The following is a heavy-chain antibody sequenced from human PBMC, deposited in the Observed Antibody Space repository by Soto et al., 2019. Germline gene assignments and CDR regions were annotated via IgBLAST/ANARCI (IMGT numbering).Heavy chain of an antibody. V-gene: IGHV1-18*01. CDR1: GYTFSTSG. CDR2: ISTYNGDT. CDR3: AIAGAAPYSYDGMDF. J-gene: IGHJ6*02. D-gene: IGHD2-15*01. Sequence: QVQLVQSGAEVRKPGASVKVSCKASGYTFSTSGMSWLRQAPGQGLEWMGWISTYNGDTNDAPKFQDRVTMTSDTSTSTVYMELRSLRSDDTAVYYCAIAGAAPYSYDGMDFWGQGTRVTVSS.